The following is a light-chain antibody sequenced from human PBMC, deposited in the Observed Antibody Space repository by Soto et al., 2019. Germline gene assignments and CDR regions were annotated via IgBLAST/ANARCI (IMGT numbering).Light chain of an antibody. J-gene: IGKJ2*01. CDR2: GVS. CDR3: HQYSNPPHT. CDR1: QTVCASQ. V-gene: IGKV3-20*01. Sequence: ETVLTQSPGTLSLSPGEGATHSCRASQTVCASQLAWYQQKPGQSPRLLIYGVSNRATDIPDRFGGSGSGTDFTLTISRLEPEDFAVYYCHQYSNPPHTFGQGTKLEIK.